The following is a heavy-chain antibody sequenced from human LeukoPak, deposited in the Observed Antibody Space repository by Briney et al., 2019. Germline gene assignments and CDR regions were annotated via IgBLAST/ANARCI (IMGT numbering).Heavy chain of an antibody. CDR2: ISTGSSTI. J-gene: IGHJ4*02. CDR3: ARDLLGWELHYFDY. D-gene: IGHD1-26*01. CDR1: GFTFSSYS. Sequence: GGSLRLSCAASGFTFSSYSMNWVRRAPGKGLEWVSHISTGSSTIYYADSVKGRFSISRDNAKNSLYLQMNSLRAEDTAVYYCARDLLGWELHYFDYWGQGTLVTVSS. V-gene: IGHV3-48*04.